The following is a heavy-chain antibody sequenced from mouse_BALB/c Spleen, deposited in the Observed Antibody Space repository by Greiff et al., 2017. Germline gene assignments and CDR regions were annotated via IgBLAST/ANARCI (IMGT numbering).Heavy chain of an antibody. Sequence: QVHVKQPGAELVRPGASVKLSCKASGYTFTSYWINWVKQRPGQGLEWIGNIYPSDSYTNYNQKFKDKATLTVDKSSSTAYMQLSSPTSEDSAVYYCARGMDDYYDYAMDYWGQGTSVTVSA. CDR2: IYPSDSYT. V-gene: IGHV1-69*02. CDR3: ARGMDDYYDYAMDY. J-gene: IGHJ4*01. D-gene: IGHD1-1*02. CDR1: GYTFTSYW.